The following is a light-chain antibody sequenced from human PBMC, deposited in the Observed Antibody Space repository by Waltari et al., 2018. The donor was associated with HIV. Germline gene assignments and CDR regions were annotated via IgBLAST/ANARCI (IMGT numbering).Light chain of an antibody. J-gene: IGKJ1*01. V-gene: IGKV2-28*01. Sequence: DIVMTQSPVSLPVTPGEPASISCRSSQSLLHINGYNYLDWYLQKPGQSQQLLIYLGSSRASGVPDRFSGTGGGTDFTLKISRVEAEDVGVYYCRQGLQTPWTFGQGTKVEIK. CDR3: RQGLQTPWT. CDR1: QSLLHINGYNY. CDR2: LGS.